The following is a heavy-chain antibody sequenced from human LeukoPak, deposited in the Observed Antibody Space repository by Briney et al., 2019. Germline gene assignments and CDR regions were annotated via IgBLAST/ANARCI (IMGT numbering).Heavy chain of an antibody. Sequence: SETLSLTCAVYGGSFSGYYWIWIRQPPGKGLEWIGEINHSGSTNYNPSLKSRVTISVDTSKNQFSLKLSSVTAADTAVYYCARGPFAGDIAAAGTAKYYYDSSGYYRRRYYFDYWGQGTLVTVSS. V-gene: IGHV4-34*01. CDR2: INHSGST. CDR3: ARGPFAGDIAAAGTAKYYYDSSGYYRRRYYFDY. CDR1: GGSFSGYY. J-gene: IGHJ4*02. D-gene: IGHD3-22*01.